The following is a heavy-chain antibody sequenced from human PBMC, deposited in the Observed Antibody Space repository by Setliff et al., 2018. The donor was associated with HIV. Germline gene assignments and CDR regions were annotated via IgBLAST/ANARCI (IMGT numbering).Heavy chain of an antibody. CDR2: TNGNGQTT. J-gene: IGHJ4*02. D-gene: IGHD3-3*01. CDR1: GFTFSSFS. Sequence: PGGSLRLSCSSYGFTFSSFSMHWVRQAPGKGLQYVAGTNGNGQTTYYGDSVKGRFTISRDNSKNTLSLQLNSLRPEDTAMYHCVRDFEYWSGVFVWGYFHFWGQGTPVTVSS. CDR3: VRDFEYWSGVFVWGYFHF. V-gene: IGHV3-64D*08.